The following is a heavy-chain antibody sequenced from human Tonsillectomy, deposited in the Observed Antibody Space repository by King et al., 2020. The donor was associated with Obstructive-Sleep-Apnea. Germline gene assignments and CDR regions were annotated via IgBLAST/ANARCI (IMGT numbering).Heavy chain of an antibody. D-gene: IGHD5-24*01. CDR1: GGSISSYY. V-gene: IGHV4-59*01. J-gene: IGHJ4*02. CDR3: ARDSHRDCYNLGFDY. Sequence: VQLQESGPGLVKPSETLSLTCTVSGGSISSYYWSWIRQPPGKGLEWIGYIYYSGSTNYNPSLKSRVTISVDTSKNQFSLKLSSVTAADTAVYYCARDSHRDCYNLGFDYWGQGTLVTVSS. CDR2: IYYSGST.